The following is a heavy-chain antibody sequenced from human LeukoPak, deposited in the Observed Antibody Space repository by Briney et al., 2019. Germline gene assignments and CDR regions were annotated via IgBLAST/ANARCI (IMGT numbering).Heavy chain of an antibody. D-gene: IGHD2-21*02. J-gene: IGHJ4*02. CDR3: ARGGGGYLMTD. Sequence: SETLSLTCTVSGVSINNHFWSWIRQPQGEGLEWIGYAHGDGRTNYKPSLQSRVTMSVDTSKNQFSLQLSSVTAAGTAVYFCARGGGGYLMTDWGQGTLVTVSS. CDR1: GVSINNHF. CDR2: AHGDGRT. V-gene: IGHV4-4*09.